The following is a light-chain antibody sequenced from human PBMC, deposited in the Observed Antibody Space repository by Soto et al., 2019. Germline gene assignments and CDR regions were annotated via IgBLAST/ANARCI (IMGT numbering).Light chain of an antibody. J-gene: IGKJ2*01. V-gene: IGKV1-39*01. CDR2: AAS. CDR1: QSISSY. Sequence: DIQMTQSPSSLSASVGDRVTITCRASQSISSYLNGNQQKPGKAPKLLIYAASSLQIGVPSRFSGSGSGTDITLTISSLPPEYFANYYCQQSYSTPYTFGQGTKLEIK. CDR3: QQSYSTPYT.